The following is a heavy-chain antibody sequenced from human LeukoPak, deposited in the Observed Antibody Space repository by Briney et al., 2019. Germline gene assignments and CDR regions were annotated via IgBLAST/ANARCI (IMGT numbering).Heavy chain of an antibody. CDR1: GFTFSGYA. CDR3: AKDFDTTVVLDAFNM. CDR2: IIGSGDAT. Sequence: SGGSLRLSCVASGFTFSGYAMSWVRQAPGKGLEWVSAIIGSGDATYYADSVQGRFTISRDNSENTVYLQMNSLRAEDTAIYYCAKDFDTTVVLDAFNMWGQGTLVAVSS. J-gene: IGHJ3*02. V-gene: IGHV3-23*01. D-gene: IGHD4-23*01.